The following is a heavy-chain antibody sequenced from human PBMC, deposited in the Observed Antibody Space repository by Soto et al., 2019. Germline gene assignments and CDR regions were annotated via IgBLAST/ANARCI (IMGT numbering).Heavy chain of an antibody. CDR2: ISYDGSNK. V-gene: IGHV3-30-3*01. Sequence: PGGSLRLSCAASGFTFSSYAMHWVRQAPGKGLEWVAVISYDGSNKYYADSVKGRFTISRDNSKNTLYLQMNSLRAEDTAVYYCARGGSLRYFDWLFDTSYFYLNYYYYGMDVWGQGTTVNVSS. CDR1: GFTFSSYA. D-gene: IGHD3-9*01. J-gene: IGHJ6*02. CDR3: ARGGSLRYFDWLFDTSYFYLNYYYYGMDV.